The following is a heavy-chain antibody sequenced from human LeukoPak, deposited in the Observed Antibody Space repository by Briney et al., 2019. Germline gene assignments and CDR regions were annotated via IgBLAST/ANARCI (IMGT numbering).Heavy chain of an antibody. D-gene: IGHD2-21*02. J-gene: IGHJ4*02. CDR3: ARGLGLRGDTYFDY. CDR2: IIPIFGTA. V-gene: IGHV1-69*13. CDR1: GGTFSSYA. Sequence: GASVKVSCKASGGTFSSYAISWVRQAPGQGLEWMGGIIPIFGTANYAQKFQGRVTITADEPTSTAYMELSSLRSEDTAVYYCARGLGLRGDTYFDYWGQGTLVTVSS.